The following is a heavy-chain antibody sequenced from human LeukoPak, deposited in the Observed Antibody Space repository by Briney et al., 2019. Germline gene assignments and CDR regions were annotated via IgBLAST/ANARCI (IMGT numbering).Heavy chain of an antibody. CDR3: ARLASYCSSTSCHDAFDI. Sequence: NSGNTGYAQKFQGRVTMTRNTSISTAYMELSSLRSEDTAVYYCARLASYCSSTSCHDAFDIWGQGTMVTVSS. J-gene: IGHJ3*02. CDR2: NSGNT. V-gene: IGHV1-8*01. D-gene: IGHD2-2*01.